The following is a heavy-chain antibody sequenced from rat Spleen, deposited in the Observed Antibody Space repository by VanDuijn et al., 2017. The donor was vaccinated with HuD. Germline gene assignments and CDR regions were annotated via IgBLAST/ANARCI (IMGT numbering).Heavy chain of an antibody. J-gene: IGHJ2*01. CDR2: RWTDGDT. V-gene: IGHV2-32*01. Sequence: QVQLKESGPGLVQPSQTLSLTCTVSGFSLTSYHVHWVRQPPGNGLEWMGVRWTDGDTTYNSALKSRLGNSRDTSKSQVFLKMNSLQTEDTATYYCAREGYWGQGVMVTVSS. CDR3: AREGY. CDR1: GFSLTSYH.